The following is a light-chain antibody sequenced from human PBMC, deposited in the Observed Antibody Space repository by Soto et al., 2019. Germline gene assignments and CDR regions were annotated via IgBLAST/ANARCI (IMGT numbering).Light chain of an antibody. J-gene: IGKJ4*01. CDR1: QSLYIN. CDR2: AAS. V-gene: IGKV3-15*01. CDR3: QQYNTWPLS. Sequence: EIVLTQSPATLSVSPWERATLSCRASQSLYINLAWYQKKPGQAPRLLIYAASTRATGIPARFSGSGSGTEFTLTVSSLQSEDFAVYYCQQYNTWPLSFGGGTKVDIK.